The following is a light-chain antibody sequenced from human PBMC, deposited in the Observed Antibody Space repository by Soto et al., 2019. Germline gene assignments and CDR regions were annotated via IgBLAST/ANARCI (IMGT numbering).Light chain of an antibody. Sequence: DIVMTQSPDSLAVSLGERATINCKSSQSVLYSSNNKNYLAWYQQKPGQPPKLLIYWASTRESGVPDRFSCSGAGTDFTLTISSLQAEDVAVYYCQQDYSTPPTFGQGTKVEIK. V-gene: IGKV4-1*01. CDR1: QSVLYSSNNKNY. CDR2: WAS. CDR3: QQDYSTPPT. J-gene: IGKJ1*01.